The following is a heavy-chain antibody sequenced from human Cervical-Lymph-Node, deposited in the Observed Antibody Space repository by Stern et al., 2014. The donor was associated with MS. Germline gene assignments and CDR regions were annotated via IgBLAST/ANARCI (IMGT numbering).Heavy chain of an antibody. CDR2: IAPENGES. CDR1: GHTLSELS. V-gene: IGHV1-24*01. Sequence: VQLEESGAEVKKPGASVRVSCKVSGHTLSELSIHWVRQAPGKGLEWMGNIAPENGESTYAQKFQGRVTMTEDTSTDTAYMDLSSLRSDDTAVYYCAAENYYDSSDYFGQWGQGTLVTVSS. CDR3: AAENYYDSSDYFGQ. D-gene: IGHD3-22*01. J-gene: IGHJ4*02.